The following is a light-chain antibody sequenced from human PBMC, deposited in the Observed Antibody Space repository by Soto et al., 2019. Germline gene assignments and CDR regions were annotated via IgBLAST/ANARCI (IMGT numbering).Light chain of an antibody. CDR3: AAWDDSLNAWV. Sequence: QPVLTQPPSASGTPGQRVTISCSGSNSNLGRNTVHWYQQLPGTAPKLLIYSNHQRPSGVPDRFFGSKSGTSASLGISGLQSEDEGDYYCAAWDDSLNAWVFAGGTKVTVL. J-gene: IGLJ3*02. CDR1: NSNLGRNT. V-gene: IGLV1-44*01. CDR2: SNH.